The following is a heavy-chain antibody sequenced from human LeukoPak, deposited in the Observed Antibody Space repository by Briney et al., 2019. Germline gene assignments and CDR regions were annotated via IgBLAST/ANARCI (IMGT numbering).Heavy chain of an antibody. CDR3: AKEYGSGSYSTWFDY. Sequence: QPGGSLRLSCAASGFTFSSYGMSWVRQAPGKGLEWVSAISGSGGSTYYADSVKGRFTISRDNSKNTLYLQMNSLGAEDTAVYYCAKEYGSGSYSTWFDYWGQGTLVTVSS. D-gene: IGHD3-10*01. CDR2: ISGSGGST. V-gene: IGHV3-23*01. CDR1: GFTFSSYG. J-gene: IGHJ4*02.